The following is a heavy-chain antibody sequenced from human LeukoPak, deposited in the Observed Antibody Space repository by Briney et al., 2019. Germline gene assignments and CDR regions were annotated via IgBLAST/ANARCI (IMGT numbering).Heavy chain of an antibody. J-gene: IGHJ4*02. CDR3: ASRYYGSGSYDY. CDR2: INHSGST. V-gene: IGHV4-34*01. CDR1: GGSFSGYY. D-gene: IGHD3-10*01. Sequence: SETLSLTCAVYGGSFSGYYWSWIRQPPGKGLEWIGEINHSGSTNYNPSLKSRVTISVDMSKNQFSLKLSSVTAADTAVYYCASRYYGSGSYDYWGQGTLVTVSS.